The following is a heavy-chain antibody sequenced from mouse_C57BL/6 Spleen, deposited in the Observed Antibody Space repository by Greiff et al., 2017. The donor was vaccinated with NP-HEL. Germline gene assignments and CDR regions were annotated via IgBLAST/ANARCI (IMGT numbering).Heavy chain of an antibody. CDR3: TPLLRPYSFDY. D-gene: IGHD1-2*01. CDR2: IDPENGDT. V-gene: IGHV14-4*01. Sequence: DVQLQESGAELVRPGASVKLSCTASGFNIKDDYMHWVKQRPEQGLEWIGWIDPENGDTEYASKFQGKATITADTSSNTAYLQLSSLTSEDTAVYYCTPLLRPYSFDYWGQGTTLTVSS. CDR1: GFNIKDDY. J-gene: IGHJ2*01.